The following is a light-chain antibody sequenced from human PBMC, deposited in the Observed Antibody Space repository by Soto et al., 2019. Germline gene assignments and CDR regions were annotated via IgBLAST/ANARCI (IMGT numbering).Light chain of an antibody. CDR2: GAS. CDR3: QQYGSSPYT. Sequence: EIVLTQSPATLSWSPGERATLSCRASQSGSRNYLAWTQQKPGQAPRLLMYGASSRATGIPARFSGSGSGTDFTLTISRVEPEDFGVYYCQQYGSSPYTFGQGTKLEIK. CDR1: QSGSRNY. J-gene: IGKJ2*01. V-gene: IGKV3-20*01.